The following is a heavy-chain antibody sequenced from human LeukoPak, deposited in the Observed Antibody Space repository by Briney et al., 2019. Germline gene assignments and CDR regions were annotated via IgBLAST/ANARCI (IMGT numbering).Heavy chain of an antibody. CDR1: GGSFSGYY. CDR2: INPSGIT. D-gene: IGHD3-10*01. J-gene: IGHJ4*02. CDR3: ARGSRWSGEKVGYFDR. V-gene: IGHV4-34*01. Sequence: SETLSLTCVVYGGSFSGYYWGWIRQPPGKGLEWIGDINPSGITNYNQSLKSRVTISADTPKNQFSLRLSSVTAADTAVYYCARGSRWSGEKVGYFDRWGQGNLVTVSP.